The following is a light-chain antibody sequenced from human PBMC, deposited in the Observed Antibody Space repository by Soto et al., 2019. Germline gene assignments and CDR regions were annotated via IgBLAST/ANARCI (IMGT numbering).Light chain of an antibody. CDR1: LSVGSSY. J-gene: IGKJ4*01. Sequence: ELVLTQSPGTLSLSPGERATLSCRASLSVGSSYLAWYQQKPGQAPRLLIYGTSSRANGIPDRFSGSGSGTDFTLTISRVDPEDFAAYYCQQCGISPLTFGGGTKVDIK. CDR2: GTS. CDR3: QQCGISPLT. V-gene: IGKV3-20*01.